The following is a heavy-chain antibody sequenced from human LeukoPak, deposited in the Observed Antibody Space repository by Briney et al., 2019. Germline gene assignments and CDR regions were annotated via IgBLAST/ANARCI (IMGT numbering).Heavy chain of an antibody. V-gene: IGHV3-48*03. CDR2: ISSSGSTI. Sequence: GGSLRLSCAASGFTFSSYEMNWVRQAPGKGLEWVSYISSSGSTIYYADSVKGRFTISRDNAKNSLYLQMNSLRAEDTAVYYCAELGMTMIGGVWGKGTTVSISS. D-gene: IGHD3-10*02. CDR3: AELGMTMIGGV. CDR1: GFTFSSYE. J-gene: IGHJ6*03.